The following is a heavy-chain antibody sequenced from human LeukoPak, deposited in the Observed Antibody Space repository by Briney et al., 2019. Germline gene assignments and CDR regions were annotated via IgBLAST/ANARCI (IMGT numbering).Heavy chain of an antibody. V-gene: IGHV1-2*02. CDR1: VYSLTGYY. CDR3: APEKWESRGGVEY. D-gene: IGHD1-26*01. CDR2: IRRNRGGT. Sequence: ASVKVSRKASVYSLTGYYMHCVRQAPGQGLEWMGWIRRNRGGTNYVQKFQGKVTITRDTSITTAYTDLSTLTYDDTAVYYCAPEKWESRGGVEYWGQGTLVTVSS. J-gene: IGHJ4*02.